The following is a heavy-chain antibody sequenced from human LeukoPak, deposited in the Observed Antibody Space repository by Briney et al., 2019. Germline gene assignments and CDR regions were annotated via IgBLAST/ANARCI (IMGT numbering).Heavy chain of an antibody. Sequence: SETLSLTCAVSGGSMSSYYWSWIRQPPGKGLEWIGYIYYTGTTNYNPSLKSRVTISVDTSKNQFSLKLSSVTAADTAVYYCARGRGYYDSSGPRDYWGQGTLVTVSS. CDR3: ARGRGYYDSSGPRDY. J-gene: IGHJ4*02. CDR1: GGSMSSYY. D-gene: IGHD3-22*01. CDR2: IYYTGTT. V-gene: IGHV4-59*12.